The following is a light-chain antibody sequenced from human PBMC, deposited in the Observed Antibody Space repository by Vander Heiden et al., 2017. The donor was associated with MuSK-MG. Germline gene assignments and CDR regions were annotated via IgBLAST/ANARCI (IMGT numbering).Light chain of an antibody. Sequence: SYELTQPPSVSVSPGQTARITCSGDALPKQYAYWYQQKPGQAPVLVIYKDSERPSGIPERFSGSSSGTTVTLTISGVQAEDEADDDCQSADSSGTYFYVVFGGGTKLTVL. J-gene: IGLJ2*01. V-gene: IGLV3-25*03. CDR2: KDS. CDR3: QSADSSGTYFYVV. CDR1: ALPKQY.